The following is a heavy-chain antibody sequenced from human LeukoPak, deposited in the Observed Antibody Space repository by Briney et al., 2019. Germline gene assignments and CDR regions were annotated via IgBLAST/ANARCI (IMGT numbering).Heavy chain of an antibody. V-gene: IGHV1-2*06. CDR1: GYTFTGYY. J-gene: IGHJ6*04. D-gene: IGHD2-21*02. CDR2: INPNSGGA. Sequence: ASVKVSCKASGYTFTGYYMHWVRQAPGQGLEWMGRINPNSGGANYAQKFQGRVTMTRAPSISTAYMELSRLRSDDTAVYYCARDFCGGDCYSRSTYMDVWGKGTTVTVSS. CDR3: ARDFCGGDCYSRSTYMDV.